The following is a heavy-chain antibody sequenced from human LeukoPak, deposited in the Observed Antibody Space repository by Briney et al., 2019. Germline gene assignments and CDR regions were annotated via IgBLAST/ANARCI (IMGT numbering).Heavy chain of an antibody. Sequence: PSETLSLTCTVSGDSISSTSYFWGWIRQPPGKGLEWIGSIYYSGSTYYSPSLKSRVTISVDTSKNQFSLKLSSVTAADTAVYYCARRVRVIRAFDIWGQGTMVTVSS. V-gene: IGHV4-39*01. J-gene: IGHJ3*02. CDR3: ARRVRVIRAFDI. CDR1: GDSISSTSYF. D-gene: IGHD2-21*01. CDR2: IYYSGST.